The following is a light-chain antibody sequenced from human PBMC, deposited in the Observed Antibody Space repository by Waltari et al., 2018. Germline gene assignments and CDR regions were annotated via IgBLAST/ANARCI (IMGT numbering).Light chain of an antibody. CDR2: AGS. J-gene: IGKJ2*01. Sequence: DIQMTQSPSSLSASVGDRVTITCRASQSLSNYVNWYQQGPGKVPKLLIHAGSSLQSGVPSRCSGSGSGTDFTLTISSLQTEDFATYYGQQSDSTPTFGQGTKLEIK. CDR3: QQSDSTPT. CDR1: QSLSNY. V-gene: IGKV1-39*01.